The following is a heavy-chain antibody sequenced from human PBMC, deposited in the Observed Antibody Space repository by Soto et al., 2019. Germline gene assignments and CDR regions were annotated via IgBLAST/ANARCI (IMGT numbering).Heavy chain of an antibody. J-gene: IGHJ5*02. V-gene: IGHV1-2*02. CDR2: INPNSGGT. CDR1: GYTFTGYY. CDR3: ARPYCSSTSCSNWFDP. Sequence: RASVKVSCKASGYTFTGYYMHWVRQAPGQGLEWMGWINPNSGGTNYAQKFQGRVTMTRDTSISTAYMELSRLRSDDTAVYYCARPYCSSTSCSNWFDPWGQGTLVTAPQ. D-gene: IGHD2-2*01.